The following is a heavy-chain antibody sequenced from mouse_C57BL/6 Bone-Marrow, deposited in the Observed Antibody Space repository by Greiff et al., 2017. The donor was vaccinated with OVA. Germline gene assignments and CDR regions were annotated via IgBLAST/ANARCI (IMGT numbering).Heavy chain of an antibody. CDR3: ARDYYGSSFFDY. V-gene: IGHV1-54*01. D-gene: IGHD1-1*01. J-gene: IGHJ2*01. CDR1: GYAFTNYL. CDR2: INPGSGGT. Sequence: VQLQQSGAVLVRPGTSVKVSCKASGYAFTNYLIEWVKQRPGQGLEWIGVINPGSGGTNYNEKFKGKATLTADKSSSTAYMQLSSLTSEDSAVYFCARDYYGSSFFDYWGQGTTLTVSS.